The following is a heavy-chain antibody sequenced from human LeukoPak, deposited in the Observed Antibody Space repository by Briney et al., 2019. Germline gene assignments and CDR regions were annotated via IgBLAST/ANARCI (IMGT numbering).Heavy chain of an antibody. CDR1: GYSFTSCC. D-gene: IGHD6-19*01. V-gene: IGHV5-51*01. CDR3: ASPSKLGQWLEY. Sequence: GESLKISCKGSGYSFTSCCIGWVRQMPGKGLEWMGIIYRGGSDIRYSPSFQGQVTISADKTTSTAYLQWSSLQAPDTAMYYCASPSKLGQWLEYWGQGTLVTVSS. CDR2: IYRGGSDI. J-gene: IGHJ4*02.